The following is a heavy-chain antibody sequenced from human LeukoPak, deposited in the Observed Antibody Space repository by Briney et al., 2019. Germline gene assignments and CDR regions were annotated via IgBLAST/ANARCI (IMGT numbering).Heavy chain of an antibody. CDR3: AKDRIAAAGPAAFDP. D-gene: IGHD6-13*01. CDR2: ISGSGGST. V-gene: IGHV3-23*01. CDR1: GFTFSSYA. Sequence: GGSLRLSCAASGFTFSSYAMSWVRQAPGKGLGWVSAISGSGGSTYYADSVKGRFTISRDNSKNTLYLQMNSLRAEDTAVYYCAKDRIAAAGPAAFDPWGQGTLVTVSS. J-gene: IGHJ5*02.